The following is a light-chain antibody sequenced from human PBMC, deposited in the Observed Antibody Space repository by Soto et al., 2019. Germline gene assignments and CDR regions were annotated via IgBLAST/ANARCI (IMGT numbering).Light chain of an antibody. V-gene: IGKV3-20*01. CDR2: GAS. J-gene: IGKJ2*01. Sequence: EVVLTQSPGMLSLSPGERATLSCRASQSVSSSYLGWYQQRPGQAPRLLMYGASRRATGIPDRFSGSGSGTDFALTISRLEPEDFAVCYCQQYGAQPYYFGQGTKLEIK. CDR1: QSVSSSY. CDR3: QQYGAQPYY.